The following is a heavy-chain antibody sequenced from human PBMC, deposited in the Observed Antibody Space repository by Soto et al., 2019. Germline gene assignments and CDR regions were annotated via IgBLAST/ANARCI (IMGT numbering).Heavy chain of an antibody. CDR2: ISTSTRSDYT. CDR3: ARREGSGKTKRFDY. V-gene: IGHV3-11*03. CDR1: GFTFSDYY. D-gene: IGHD3-10*01. J-gene: IGHJ4*02. Sequence: PGGSLRLSCAASGFTFSDYYMSWIRQAPGKGLEWVSYISTSTRSDYTYYADSVKGRFTISRDDANNSLYLQMNSLRAEDTAVYYCARREGSGKTKRFDYWGQGIVVTVSS.